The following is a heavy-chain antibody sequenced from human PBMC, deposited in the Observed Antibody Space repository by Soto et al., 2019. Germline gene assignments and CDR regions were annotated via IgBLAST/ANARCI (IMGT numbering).Heavy chain of an antibody. CDR3: ARGWFRSGGDFDS. D-gene: IGHD6-19*01. Sequence: PGGSLRLSCAASGFTFASYAMAWVRQAPGKGVEWVAIIWFDGSEKYYGESVKGRFTISRDNSKNILYLQMNSLRVEDTAVYYCARGWFRSGGDFDSWGQGTLVTVSS. CDR2: IWFDGSEK. CDR1: GFTFASYA. J-gene: IGHJ4*02. V-gene: IGHV3-33*08.